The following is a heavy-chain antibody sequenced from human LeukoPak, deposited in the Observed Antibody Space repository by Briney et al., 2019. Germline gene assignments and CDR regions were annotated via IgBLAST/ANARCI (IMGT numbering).Heavy chain of an antibody. CDR2: MYSSGTT. D-gene: IGHD1-26*01. CDR1: GDSISSYY. J-gene: IGHJ4*02. Sequence: SETLSLTCTASGDSISSYYWSWIRQPAGKGLEWFGRMYSSGTTHYSPSLKSRITMSVDTPKNQFSLRLSSVTAADTAVYYCAREGGSYRSFDYWGQGTLVTVSS. CDR3: AREGGSYRSFDY. V-gene: IGHV4-4*07.